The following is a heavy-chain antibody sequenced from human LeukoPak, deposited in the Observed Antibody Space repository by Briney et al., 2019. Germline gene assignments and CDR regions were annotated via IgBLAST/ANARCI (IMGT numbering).Heavy chain of an antibody. V-gene: IGHV3-53*01. CDR3: ARDGSGGFYYGMDV. CDR1: GFTVSSNY. J-gene: IGHJ6*02. Sequence: PGGSLRLSCAASGFTVSSNYMSWVRQPGGEGLEWVSVIYSGGSTYYADSVKGRFTISRDNSKNTPYLQMNSLRAEDTAVYYCARDGSGGFYYGMDVWGQGTTVTVSS. CDR2: IYSGGST. D-gene: IGHD6-19*01.